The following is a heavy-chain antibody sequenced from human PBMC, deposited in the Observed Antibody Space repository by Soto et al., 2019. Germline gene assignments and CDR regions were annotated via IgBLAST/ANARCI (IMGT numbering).Heavy chain of an antibody. D-gene: IGHD1-26*01. V-gene: IGHV1-69*01. CDR1: GGTFSSYS. CDR3: AIGSTYSGAFEF. CDR2: FVPLVGTA. J-gene: IGHJ4*02. Sequence: QVQLVQSGAEVKKPGSSVKVSCKASGGTFSSYSITWVRQAPGQGLEWMGGFVPLVGTANYAQKFQGRLTITAGESASTAYMDLSSLRSDDTAIYYCAIGSTYSGAFEFWGQGSLVTVSS.